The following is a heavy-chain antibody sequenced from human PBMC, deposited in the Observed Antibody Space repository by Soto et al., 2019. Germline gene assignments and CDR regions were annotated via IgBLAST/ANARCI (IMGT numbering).Heavy chain of an antibody. D-gene: IGHD6-13*01. CDR1: GFTFSNAW. CDR3: TTCPIAAAGTGEQYYYYYGMDV. Sequence: GGSLRLSCAASGFTFSNAWMSWVRQAPGKGLEWVGRIKSKTDGGTTDYAAPVKGRFTISRDDSKNTLYLQMNSLKTEDTAVYYCTTCPIAAAGTGEQYYYYYGMDVWGQGTTVTVSS. CDR2: IKSKTDGGTT. J-gene: IGHJ6*02. V-gene: IGHV3-15*01.